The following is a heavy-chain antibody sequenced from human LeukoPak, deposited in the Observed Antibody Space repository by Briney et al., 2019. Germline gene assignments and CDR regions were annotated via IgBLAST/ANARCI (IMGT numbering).Heavy chain of an antibody. V-gene: IGHV1-69*04. D-gene: IGHD3-22*01. CDR3: ASVPSDYYDSSGYFGY. CDR2: IIPILGIA. J-gene: IGHJ4*02. Sequence: SVTVSCKASGGTFSSYAISWVRQAPGQGLEWMGRIIPILGIANYAQKFQGRVTITADKSTSTAYMELSSLRSEDTAVYYCASVPSDYYDSSGYFGYWGQGTLVTVSS. CDR1: GGTFSSYA.